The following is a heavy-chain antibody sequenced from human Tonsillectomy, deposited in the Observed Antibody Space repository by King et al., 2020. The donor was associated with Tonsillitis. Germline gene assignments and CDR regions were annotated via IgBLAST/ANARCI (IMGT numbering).Heavy chain of an antibody. J-gene: IGHJ5*01. D-gene: IGHD3-3*01. V-gene: IGHV3-48*01. CDR2: ISATTSTI. CDR3: ARVRVAIFGVENMPFDP. CDR1: GFTFSRFN. Sequence: VQLVESGGSLVQPGGSLTLSCAASGFTFSRFNMNWVRQAPGKGLEWISFISATTSTIYYADSVKGRFTISRDNAKNSLFLQMNSLRAEDTAVYYCARVRVAIFGVENMPFDPWGQGTLVTVSS.